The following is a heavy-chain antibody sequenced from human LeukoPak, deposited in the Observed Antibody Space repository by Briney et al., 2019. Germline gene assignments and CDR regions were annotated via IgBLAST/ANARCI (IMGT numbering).Heavy chain of an antibody. CDR2: IYYSGST. CDR3: ARHAGYSSGWSPFDY. J-gene: IGHJ4*02. Sequence: SETLSLTCTVSGGSISSSSYYWGLIRQPPGKGLEWIGSIYYSGSTYYNPSLKSRVTISVDTSKNQFSLKLSSVTAADTAVYYCARHAGYSSGWSPFDYWGQGTLVTVSS. V-gene: IGHV4-39*01. CDR1: GGSISSSSYY. D-gene: IGHD6-19*01.